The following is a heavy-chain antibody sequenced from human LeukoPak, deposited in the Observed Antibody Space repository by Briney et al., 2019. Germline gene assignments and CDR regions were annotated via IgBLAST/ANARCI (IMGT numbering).Heavy chain of an antibody. D-gene: IGHD3-22*01. CDR3: ARDRYYYDTSGYYSAFET. CDR2: IFTSGIISGNT. CDR1: GGSTSSYY. V-gene: IGHV4-4*07. J-gene: IGHJ3*02. Sequence: SETLSLTCTVSGGSTSSYYWSWIRQPPGKGLEWIGRIFTSGIISGNTNYNPSLESRVTMSVDASKNQFSLKLTSVTAADTAIYYCARDRYYYDTSGYYSAFETWGQGTMVTVSS.